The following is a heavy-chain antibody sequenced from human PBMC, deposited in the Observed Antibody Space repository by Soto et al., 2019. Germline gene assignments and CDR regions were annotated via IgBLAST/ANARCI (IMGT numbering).Heavy chain of an antibody. V-gene: IGHV1-69*18. CDR2: LIPMFGTT. CDR1: GGTFSSYS. Sequence: QVQLVQSGAEVKTPGSSVKVSCEASGGTFSSYSINWVRQAPGQGLEWMGRLIPMFGTTDYAQRFQGRVTFAADESTNTASMEVTDLTSEDTAVYYCARGGYSSSWRFDYWGQGTLVTVSS. D-gene: IGHD6-13*01. CDR3: ARGGYSSSWRFDY. J-gene: IGHJ4*02.